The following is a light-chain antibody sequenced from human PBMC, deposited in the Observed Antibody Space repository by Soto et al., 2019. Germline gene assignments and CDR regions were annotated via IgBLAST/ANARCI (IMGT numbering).Light chain of an antibody. CDR1: QSISNTS. V-gene: IGKV3-20*01. CDR2: GTS. Sequence: EIMLTQSPGTLSLSPGERATLSCRASQSISNTSLAWYQQKPGQAPRLLISGTSSRATGIPDRFSVSGSGTDFTLSINGLEHEDFAVYYCHYGNSTPWTFAQGTKV. J-gene: IGKJ1*01. CDR3: HYGNSTPWT.